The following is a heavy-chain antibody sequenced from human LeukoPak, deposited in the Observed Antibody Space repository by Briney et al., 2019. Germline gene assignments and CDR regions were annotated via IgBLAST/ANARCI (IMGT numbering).Heavy chain of an antibody. V-gene: IGHV3-23*01. J-gene: IGHJ4*02. CDR1: GFTFSSYA. CDR2: ISGSGGST. D-gene: IGHD5-18*01. CDR3: AKDRRGYSYGASGY. Sequence: EGSLRLSCAASGFTFSSYAMSWVRQAPGKGLEWVSAISGSGGSTYYADSVKGRFTISRDNSKNTLYLQMNSLRAEDTAVYYCAKDRRGYSYGASGYWGQGTLVTVSS.